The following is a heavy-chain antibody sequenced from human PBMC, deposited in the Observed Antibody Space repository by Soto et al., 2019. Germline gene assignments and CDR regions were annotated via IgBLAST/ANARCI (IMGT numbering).Heavy chain of an antibody. CDR1: GYTFTSYA. CDR2: INPNSGGT. Sequence: ASVKVSCKASGYTFTSYAMLWVRQAPGQRLEWMGWINPNSGGTNYAQKFQGWVTMTRDTSISTAYMELSRLRSDDTAVYYCARDLGYYDILTGYSALLPGYYSYGMDAWGQGTTVPVSS. D-gene: IGHD3-9*01. V-gene: IGHV1-2*04. J-gene: IGHJ6*02. CDR3: ARDLGYYDILTGYSALLPGYYSYGMDA.